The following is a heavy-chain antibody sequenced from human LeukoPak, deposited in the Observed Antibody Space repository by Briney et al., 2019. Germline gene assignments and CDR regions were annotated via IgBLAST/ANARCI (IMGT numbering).Heavy chain of an antibody. V-gene: IGHV4-38-2*02. CDR3: ARVAKYYYDSSGYYLNWFDP. CDR1: GYSISSGYY. Sequence: SETLSLTCTVSGYSISSGYYWGWIRQPPGKGLEWIGSIYHSGSTYYNPSLKSRVTISVDTSKNQFSLKLSSVTAADTAVYYCARVAKYYYDSSGYYLNWFDPWGQGTLVTVSS. D-gene: IGHD3-22*01. J-gene: IGHJ5*02. CDR2: IYHSGST.